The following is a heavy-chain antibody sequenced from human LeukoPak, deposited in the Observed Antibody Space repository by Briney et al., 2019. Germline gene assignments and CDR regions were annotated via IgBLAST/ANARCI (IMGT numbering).Heavy chain of an antibody. CDR1: GGSISSHY. CDR2: IYYSGST. V-gene: IGHV4-59*11. J-gene: IGHJ4*02. Sequence: PSETLSLTCTVSGGSISSHYWSWIRQPPGKGLEWIGYIYYSGSTNYNPSLKSRVTISVDTSKNQFSLKLSSVTAADTAVYYCASWKLYCSSTSCYCYFDYWGQGTLVTVSS. D-gene: IGHD2-2*01. CDR3: ASWKLYCSSTSCYCYFDY.